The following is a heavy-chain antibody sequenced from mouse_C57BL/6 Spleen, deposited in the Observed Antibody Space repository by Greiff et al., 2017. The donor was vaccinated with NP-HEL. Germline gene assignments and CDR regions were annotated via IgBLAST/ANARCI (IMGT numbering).Heavy chain of an antibody. Sequence: QVQLKQSGAELVRPGASVKLSCKASGYTFTDYYINWVKQRPGQGLEWIARIYPGSGNTYYNEKFKGKATLTAEKSSSTAYMQLSSLTSEDSAVYFCARSENWLGDFDYWGQGTTLTVSS. CDR1: GYTFTDYY. CDR2: IYPGSGNT. D-gene: IGHD2-2*01. V-gene: IGHV1-76*01. CDR3: ARSENWLGDFDY. J-gene: IGHJ2*01.